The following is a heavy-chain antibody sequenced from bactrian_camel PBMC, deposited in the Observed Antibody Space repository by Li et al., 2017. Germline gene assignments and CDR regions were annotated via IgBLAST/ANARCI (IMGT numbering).Heavy chain of an antibody. J-gene: IGHJ6*01. V-gene: IGHV3S67*01. CDR1: GYTFSRYC. CDR2: IDATEST. CDR3: AISWLLTS. Sequence: QLVESGGGSVQTGGSLRLSCSASGYTFSRYCMGWFRFDPGKEREEVASIDATESTHYSEAVKGRFILSRDNANNTLDLQMHSLKAEDTAEYYCAISWLLTSWGQGTQVTVS. D-gene: IGHD1*01.